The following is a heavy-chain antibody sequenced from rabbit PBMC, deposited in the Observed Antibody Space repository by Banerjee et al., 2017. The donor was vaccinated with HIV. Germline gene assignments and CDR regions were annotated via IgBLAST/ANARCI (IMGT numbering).Heavy chain of an antibody. CDR2: IYSSNGDK. CDR3: ARDLAAVTGWNFGL. D-gene: IGHD7-1*01. Sequence: QEQLEESGGGLVKPEGSLTLTCKASGSDFSSNAMCWVRQAPGKGLELIACIYSSNGDKWYASWVNGRFTISRSTSLNTVTLQMTSLTAADTATYFCARDLAAVTGWNFGLWGPGTLVTVS. CDR1: GSDFSSNA. J-gene: IGHJ4*01. V-gene: IGHV1S47*01.